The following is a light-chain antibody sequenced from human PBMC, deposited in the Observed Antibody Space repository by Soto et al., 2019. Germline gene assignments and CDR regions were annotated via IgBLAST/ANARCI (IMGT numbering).Light chain of an antibody. Sequence: EIVLTQSPATLSLSPGERATLSCRASQSVGTYFAWYHQKPGQAPRLLIYDSSNRATGIPARFSGSGSGTDFTLPISSLEPEDFAVYYCQQRSDWPSTFGGGTKVEIK. V-gene: IGKV3-11*01. J-gene: IGKJ4*01. CDR1: QSVGTY. CDR3: QQRSDWPST. CDR2: DSS.